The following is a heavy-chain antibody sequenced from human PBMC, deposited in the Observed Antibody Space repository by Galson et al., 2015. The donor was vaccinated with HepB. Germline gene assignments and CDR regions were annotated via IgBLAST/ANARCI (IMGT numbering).Heavy chain of an antibody. D-gene: IGHD2-21*01. V-gene: IGHV3-11*01. CDR3: ARERGRYCGVDCYPYFDY. CDR1: GFTFSDYY. CDR2: ISSSNSTI. J-gene: IGHJ4*02. Sequence: SLRLSCAASGFTFSDYYMSWIRQAPGKGLEWVSYISSSNSTIYYADSVKGRFTISRDNAKNSLYLQMNSLRAEDTAVYYCARERGRYCGVDCYPYFDYWGQGTLVTVSS.